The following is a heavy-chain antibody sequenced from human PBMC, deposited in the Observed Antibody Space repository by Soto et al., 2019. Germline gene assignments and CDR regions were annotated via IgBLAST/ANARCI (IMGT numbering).Heavy chain of an antibody. CDR3: TTAKTYYYDSSGYFNAFDI. J-gene: IGHJ3*02. CDR2: IKSKTDGGTT. Sequence: EVQLVESGGGLVKPGGSLRLSCAASGFTFSNAWMSWVRQAPGKGLEWVGRIKSKTDGGTTDYAAPVKGRFTISRDDSKNTLYLQMNSLKTEDTAVYYCTTAKTYYYDSSGYFNAFDIWGQGTMVTVSS. V-gene: IGHV3-15*01. CDR1: GFTFSNAW. D-gene: IGHD3-22*01.